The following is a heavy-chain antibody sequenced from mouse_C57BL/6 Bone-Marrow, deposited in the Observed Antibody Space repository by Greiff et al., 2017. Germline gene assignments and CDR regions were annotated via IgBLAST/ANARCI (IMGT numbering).Heavy chain of an antibody. Sequence: VQLQQPGAELVMPGASVKLSCKASGYTFTSYWMHWVKQRPEQGLEWIGWIDPENGDTEYASKFQGKATITADTSSNTAYLQLSSLTSEDTAVYYCTFYYSNPDYWGQGTTLTVSS. CDR1: GYTFTSYW. CDR2: IDPENGDT. J-gene: IGHJ2*01. D-gene: IGHD2-5*01. CDR3: TFYYSNPDY. V-gene: IGHV14-4*01.